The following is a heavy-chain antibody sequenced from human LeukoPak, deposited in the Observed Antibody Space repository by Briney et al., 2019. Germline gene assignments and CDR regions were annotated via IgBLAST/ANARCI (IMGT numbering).Heavy chain of an antibody. CDR1: GFTFSNYW. D-gene: IGHD6-13*01. CDR2: IKQDGRET. CDR3: ARDRIAAAGTLDY. V-gene: IGHV3-7*05. Sequence: PGGSLRLSCAASGFTFSNYWMCWVRQIPGKGLEWVANIKQDGRETHYVDSVKGRFTISRDNAKNSLYLQMNSLRDEDTAVYYCARDRIAAAGTLDYWGQGTLVTVSS. J-gene: IGHJ4*02.